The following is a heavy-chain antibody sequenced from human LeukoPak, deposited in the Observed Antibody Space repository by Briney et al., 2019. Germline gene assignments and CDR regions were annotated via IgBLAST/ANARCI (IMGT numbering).Heavy chain of an antibody. CDR1: GYSFTSYW. V-gene: IGHV5-51*01. Sequence: GESLKISCKGSGYSFTSYWIGWVRQMPGKGLEWMGIIYPGDSDTRYSPSFQGQVTISADKSISTAYLQWSSLKASDTAMYYCARDYYGSGSYFSLGAFDIWGQGTMVTVSS. CDR2: IYPGDSDT. D-gene: IGHD3-10*01. J-gene: IGHJ3*02. CDR3: ARDYYGSGSYFSLGAFDI.